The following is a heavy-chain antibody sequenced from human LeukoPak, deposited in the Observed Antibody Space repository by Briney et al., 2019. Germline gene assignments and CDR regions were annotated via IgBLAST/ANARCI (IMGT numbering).Heavy chain of an antibody. V-gene: IGHV3-23*01. D-gene: IGHD3-9*01. CDR3: AKWGDYDVLTGYYVSDY. J-gene: IGHJ4*02. CDR2: ITGSGGNT. Sequence: GGSLRLSCAISGFAFTSNFVSWVRQAPGKGLEWVSAITGSGGNTYYADSVKGRFTISRDNSKNTVFLQMNSLRAEDTAVYYCAKWGDYDVLTGYYVSDYWGQGTLVTVSS. CDR1: GFAFTSNF.